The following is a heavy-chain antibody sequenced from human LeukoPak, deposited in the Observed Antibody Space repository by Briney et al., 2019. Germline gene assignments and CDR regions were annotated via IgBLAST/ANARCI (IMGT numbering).Heavy chain of an antibody. CDR1: GFTFDDYA. J-gene: IGHJ4*02. V-gene: IGHV3-9*01. Sequence: GGSLRLSCAASGFTFDDYAMHWVRQAPGKGLEWVSGISWNSGSIGYADSVKGRFTISRDNAKNSLYLQMNSLRAEDTALYYCAKDGGFDYYGSGSPIGYWGQGTLVTVSS. CDR3: AKDGGFDYYGSGSPIGY. D-gene: IGHD3-10*01. CDR2: ISWNSGSI.